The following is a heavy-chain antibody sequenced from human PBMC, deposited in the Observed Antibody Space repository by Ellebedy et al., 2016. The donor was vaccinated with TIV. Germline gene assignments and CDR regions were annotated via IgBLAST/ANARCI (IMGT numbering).Heavy chain of an antibody. V-gene: IGHV3-13*01. CDR1: EFTFSIYN. Sequence: GESLKISCAACEFTFSIYNMHWVRQTTGKGLEWVSGTGIAGDRYYPGSVKGRFTISTHNSRNTLYLQMTNLRTEDTAVYYWAKGSFPFGDKSERIYSFQYWGQGTLVTVSS. CDR2: TGIAGDR. D-gene: IGHD3-10*01. J-gene: IGHJ4*02. CDR3: AKGSFPFGDKSERIYSFQY.